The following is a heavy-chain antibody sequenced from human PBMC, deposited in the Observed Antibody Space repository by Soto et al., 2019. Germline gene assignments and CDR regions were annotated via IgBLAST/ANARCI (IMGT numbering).Heavy chain of an antibody. CDR1: GYTFSSYA. Sequence: ASVKVSCKATGYTFSSYAISWVRQAPGQGLEWLGWISPYSDETQYAQKTQGRVFMTIDRSARTAYLDPRSLRSDDTAVYYCARGGYYDSSGARNYHYYGMNVWGQGTTVTVSS. CDR3: ARGGYYDSSGARNYHYYGMNV. J-gene: IGHJ6*02. D-gene: IGHD3-22*01. V-gene: IGHV1-18*01. CDR2: ISPYSDET.